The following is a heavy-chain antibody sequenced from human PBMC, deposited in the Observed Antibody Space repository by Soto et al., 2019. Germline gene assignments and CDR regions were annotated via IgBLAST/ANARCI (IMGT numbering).Heavy chain of an antibody. J-gene: IGHJ4*02. CDR3: TTDLDYDILTGLHF. Sequence: EVQLVESGGGLVKPGGSLRLSCAASGFTFSNAWMSWVRQAPGKGLEWVGRIKSKTDDGATDYAAPVKGRFTISRDDSKNTLYLQMNSLKTEDTGVYYCTTDLDYDILTGLHFWGQGTLVTVSS. CDR2: IKSKTDDGAT. D-gene: IGHD3-9*01. CDR1: GFTFSNAW. V-gene: IGHV3-15*01.